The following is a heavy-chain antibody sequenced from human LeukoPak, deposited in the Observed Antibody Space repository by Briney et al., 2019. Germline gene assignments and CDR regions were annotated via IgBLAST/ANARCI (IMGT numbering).Heavy chain of an antibody. CDR3: ATGGGYYGSTGFDP. Sequence: ASVKVSCKASGYTFTSYGIIWVRQAPGQGLEWMGGIRTYDDNANYAERLQGRVTMTTDTSTSTAYMELRSLRSDDTAVYYCATGGGYYGSTGFDPWGQGTLVTVSS. J-gene: IGHJ5*02. CDR2: IRTYDDNA. D-gene: IGHD3-10*01. V-gene: IGHV1-18*01. CDR1: GYTFTSYG.